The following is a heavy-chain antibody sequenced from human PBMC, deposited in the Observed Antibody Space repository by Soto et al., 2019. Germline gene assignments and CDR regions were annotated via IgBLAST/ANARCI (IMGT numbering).Heavy chain of an antibody. Sequence: GGSLRLSCAASGFTLSNYWMTWVRQAPGKGLEWVANINKDGSQKNYVDSVKGRFTIARDNGQNSLSLQINSLRVEDTAVYYCVRELGLAYWGQGALVTSPQ. D-gene: IGHD7-27*01. CDR2: INKDGSQK. CDR1: GFTLSNYW. V-gene: IGHV3-7*03. CDR3: VRELGLAY. J-gene: IGHJ4*02.